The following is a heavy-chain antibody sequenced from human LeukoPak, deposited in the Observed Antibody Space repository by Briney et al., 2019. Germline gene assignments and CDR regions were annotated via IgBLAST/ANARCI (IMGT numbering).Heavy chain of an antibody. CDR2: ISSSSSYI. D-gene: IGHD1-14*01. CDR3: ARESPNPFI. V-gene: IGHV3-21*01. Sequence: KPGGSLRLSCAASGFTFSSYGMNWVRQAPGKGLEWVSSISSSSSYIYYADSVRGRFTISRDNAKNSLYLQMSSLRAEDTAVYYCARESPNPFIWGQGTMVTASS. CDR1: GFTFSSYG. J-gene: IGHJ3*02.